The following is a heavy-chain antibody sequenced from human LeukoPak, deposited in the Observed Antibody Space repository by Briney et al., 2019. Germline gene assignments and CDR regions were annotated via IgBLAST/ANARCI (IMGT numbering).Heavy chain of an antibody. CDR1: GYTFTGCY. CDR2: INPNSGGT. D-gene: IGHD6-19*01. J-gene: IGHJ3*02. CDR3: AGGQWLVRGAFDI. Sequence: ASVKVSCKASGYTFTGCYMHWVRQAPGQGLEWMGRINPNSGGTNYAQKFQGRVTMTRDTSISTAYMELSRLRSDDTAVYYCAGGQWLVRGAFDIWGQGTMVTVSS. V-gene: IGHV1-2*06.